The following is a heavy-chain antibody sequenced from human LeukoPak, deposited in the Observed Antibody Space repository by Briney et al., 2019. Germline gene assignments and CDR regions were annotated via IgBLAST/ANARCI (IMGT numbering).Heavy chain of an antibody. Sequence: ASVKVSCKASGYTFTDDFIHWVRQAPGQGPEWMGRMNGNSGVTMYAQTLQDRVTMTRDTSISTAYMELSRLTSDDTAVYYCARDLSSTSNWEFDYWGQGTLVTVSS. CDR2: MNGNSGVT. J-gene: IGHJ4*02. CDR1: GYTFTDDF. CDR3: ARDLSSTSNWEFDY. D-gene: IGHD7-27*01. V-gene: IGHV1-2*06.